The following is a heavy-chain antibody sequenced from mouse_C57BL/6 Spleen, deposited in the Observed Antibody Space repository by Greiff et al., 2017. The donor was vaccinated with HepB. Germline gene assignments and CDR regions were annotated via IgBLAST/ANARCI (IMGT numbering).Heavy chain of an antibody. D-gene: IGHD4-1*01. CDR2: ISDGGSYT. Sequence: EVKLVESGGGLVKPGGSLKLSCAASGFTFSSYAMSWVRQTPEKRLEWVATISDGGSYTYYPDNVKGRFTISRDNAKNNLYLQMSHLKSEDTAMYYCARDGNWGPFAYWGQGTLVTVSA. V-gene: IGHV5-4*01. CDR1: GFTFSSYA. CDR3: ARDGNWGPFAY. J-gene: IGHJ3*01.